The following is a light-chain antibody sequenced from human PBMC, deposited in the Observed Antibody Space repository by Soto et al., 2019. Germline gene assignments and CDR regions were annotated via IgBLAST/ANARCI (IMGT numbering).Light chain of an antibody. J-gene: IGLJ1*01. CDR3: SSYAGSNTFV. CDR2: EVS. Sequence: SVLTQPPSASGSPGQSVTISCTGTNSDIGVYNYVSWYQQHPGKAPKLMIYEVSKRPSGVPDRFSGSKSGNTASLTVSGLQAEDEADYYCSSYAGSNTFVFATGTKVTVL. CDR1: NSDIGVYNY. V-gene: IGLV2-8*01.